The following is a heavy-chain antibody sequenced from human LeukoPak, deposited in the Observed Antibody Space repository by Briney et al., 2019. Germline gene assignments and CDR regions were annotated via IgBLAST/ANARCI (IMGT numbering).Heavy chain of an antibody. D-gene: IGHD1-26*01. CDR2: INPNNGAT. Sequence: ASVNVSCKASGYTFTGYYMHWVRQATGQGLEWMGRINPNNGATNYAQKLQGRVTITGDTSISTAYMELSSLRSDDTAVYYCTRESGSYHGNDYWGQGTLVTVSS. CDR3: TRESGSYHGNDY. V-gene: IGHV1-2*06. J-gene: IGHJ4*02. CDR1: GYTFTGYY.